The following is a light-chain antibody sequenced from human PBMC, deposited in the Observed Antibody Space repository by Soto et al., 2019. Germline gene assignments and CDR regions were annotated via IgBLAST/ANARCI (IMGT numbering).Light chain of an antibody. CDR2: RAS. V-gene: IGKV3-15*01. J-gene: IGKJ4*01. Sequence: EIVMTQSPATLSVSPGDRATLSCRASQSLNSLLAWYQQKPGQAPRLLIYRASTRASGVPGRFSGSGSGTEFTLTISGLQSEDFAIYYCQHYYLWPLTFGGGTKVEIK. CDR3: QHYYLWPLT. CDR1: QSLNSL.